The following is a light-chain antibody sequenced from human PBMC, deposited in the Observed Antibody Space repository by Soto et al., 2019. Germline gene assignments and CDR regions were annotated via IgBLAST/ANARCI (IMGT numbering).Light chain of an antibody. CDR3: ISYIHSTTTHWV. V-gene: IGLV2-14*01. Sequence: QSALTQPASVSGSPGQSITISCTGTNSDLGGYDRVSWYPHHPGKAPKLLIFEVYNRPSGISDRFSGSKSGDTASLTISGLQAEEEADYYCISYIHSTTTHWVFGGGTKLTVL. CDR2: EVY. J-gene: IGLJ3*02. CDR1: NSDLGGYDR.